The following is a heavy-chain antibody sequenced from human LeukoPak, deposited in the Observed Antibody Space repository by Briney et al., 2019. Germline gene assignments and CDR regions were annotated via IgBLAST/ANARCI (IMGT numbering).Heavy chain of an antibody. D-gene: IGHD4-17*01. J-gene: IGHJ6*03. CDR3: ARVGDQDGYYYYYYMDV. V-gene: IGHV4-4*07. Sequence: PSETLSLTCTVSGGSISSYYWSWIRQPAGKGLEWIGRIYTSGSTNYSPSLKSRVTMSVDTSKNQFSLKLSSVTAADTAVYYCARVGDQDGYYYYYYMDVWGKGTTVTVSS. CDR2: IYTSGST. CDR1: GGSISSYY.